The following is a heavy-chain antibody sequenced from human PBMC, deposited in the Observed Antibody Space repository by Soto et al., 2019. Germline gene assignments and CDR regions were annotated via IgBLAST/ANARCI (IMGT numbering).Heavy chain of an antibody. D-gene: IGHD2-21*01. CDR2: VTGSGSQI. Sequence: GGSLRLSCAASGFTISTYAMTWVRQAPGKGLECVSGVTGSGSQIYYADSVKGRFTISKDNSKNTLYLQMSGLREEDTALYYCAKDAVYRDGLWLMDSWGQGXLVTVYS. J-gene: IGHJ5*02. CDR1: GFTISTYA. CDR3: AKDAVYRDGLWLMDS. V-gene: IGHV3-23*01.